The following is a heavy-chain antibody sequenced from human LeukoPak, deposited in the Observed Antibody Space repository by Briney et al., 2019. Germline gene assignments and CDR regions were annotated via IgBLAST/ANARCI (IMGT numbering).Heavy chain of an antibody. V-gene: IGHV4-59*08. CDR1: GGSITSHY. D-gene: IGHD4-23*01. J-gene: IGHJ4*02. CDR2: IYYSANT. CDR3: ARQGGNSDLDY. Sequence: SETLSLTCTVSGGSITSHYWSWIRQPPGKGLEWIGYIYYSANTNYNPSLKSRVTISLDTSKNQFSLKLSSVTAADTAVYYCARQGGNSDLDYWGQGTLVTVSS.